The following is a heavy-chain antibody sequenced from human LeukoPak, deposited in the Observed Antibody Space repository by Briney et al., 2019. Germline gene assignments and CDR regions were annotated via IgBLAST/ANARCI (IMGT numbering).Heavy chain of an antibody. V-gene: IGHV4-39*01. D-gene: IGHD6-19*01. J-gene: IGHJ4*02. Sequence: SETLSLTCTVSGGSISSSSYYWGWIRQPPGKGLEWIGGVYSGENPHYNPSLYNPSLKSRVTLSVDTSKNQFSLRLNSVTAADTSVYYCVKHTQWVIRADYWGQGILVTVSS. CDR1: GGSISSSSYY. CDR2: VYSGENP. CDR3: VKHTQWVIRADY.